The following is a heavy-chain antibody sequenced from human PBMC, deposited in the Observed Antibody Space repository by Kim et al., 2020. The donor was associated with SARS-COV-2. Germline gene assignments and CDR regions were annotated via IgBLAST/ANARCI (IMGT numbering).Heavy chain of an antibody. CDR2: VTYTGVTT. V-gene: IGHV3-23*01. Sequence: GGSLRLSCAASGFTFTYSAMTWVRQAPGKGLEWVSSVTYTGVTTYYADSVKGRFTISRDNSKNTLYLQMNSLRAEDMAVYYCANGPWGTGPEYFYKWGQGTLVTVSS. CDR1: GFTFTYSA. D-gene: IGHD3-16*01. CDR3: ANGPWGTGPEYFYK. J-gene: IGHJ4*02.